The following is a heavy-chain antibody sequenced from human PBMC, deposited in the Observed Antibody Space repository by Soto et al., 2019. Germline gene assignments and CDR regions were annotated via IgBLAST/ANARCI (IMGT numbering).Heavy chain of an antibody. CDR3: AKEGGGGDLDAGMDV. J-gene: IGHJ6*02. CDR1: GFTFSSYG. V-gene: IGHV3-30*18. CDR2: ISCDGSNK. D-gene: IGHD2-21*02. Sequence: QVQLVESGGGVVQPGRSLRLSCAVSGFTFSSYGMHWVRQAPGKGLEWVAVISCDGSNKYYADSVKGRFTISRDNFKNTLYLQMNSLIAEDTAVVYCAKEGGGGDLDAGMDVWGQGTTVTVSS.